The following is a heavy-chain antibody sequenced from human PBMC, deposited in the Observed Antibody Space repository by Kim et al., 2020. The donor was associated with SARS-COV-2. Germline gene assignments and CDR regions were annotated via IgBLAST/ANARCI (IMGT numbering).Heavy chain of an antibody. CDR2: INHSGST. J-gene: IGHJ6*02. CDR3: ARGNYDILTGYSNNYYYYYGMDV. CDR1: GGSFSGYY. V-gene: IGHV4-34*01. D-gene: IGHD3-9*01. Sequence: SETLSLTCAVYGGSFSGYYWSWIRQPPGKGLEWIGEINHSGSTNYNASLKSRVTISVDTSKNQFSLKLSSVTAADTAVYYCARGNYDILTGYSNNYYYYYGMDVWGQGTTVTVSS.